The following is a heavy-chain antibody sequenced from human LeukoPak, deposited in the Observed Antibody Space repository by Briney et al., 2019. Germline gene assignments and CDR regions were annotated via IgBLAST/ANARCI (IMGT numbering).Heavy chain of an antibody. CDR3: ARDGMTYYDILTGDFDY. D-gene: IGHD3-9*01. V-gene: IGHV3-21*01. CDR1: GFTFSSYS. CDR2: ISSSSSYI. Sequence: PGGSLRHSCAASGFTFSSYSMNWVRQAPGKGLEWVSSISSSSSYIYYADSVKGRFTISRDNAKNSLYLQMNSLRAEDTAVYYCARDGMTYYDILTGDFDYWGQGTLVTVSS. J-gene: IGHJ4*02.